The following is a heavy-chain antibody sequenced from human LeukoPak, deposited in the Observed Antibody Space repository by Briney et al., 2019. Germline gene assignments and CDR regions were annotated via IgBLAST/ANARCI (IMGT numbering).Heavy chain of an antibody. V-gene: IGHV1-8*01. CDR1: GYTFTSYA. J-gene: IGHJ4*02. CDR2: MSPYSGNT. D-gene: IGHD2-2*01. Sequence: GGSLKVSCKASGYTFTSYAVSWVRQAPGQGLEWMGWMSPYSGNTGYAQTLQGRITMTRNTSKTTACMELSSLRSEDTAVYYCARSKVGSSTLPIDYWGQGTPVTVSP. CDR3: ARSKVGSSTLPIDY.